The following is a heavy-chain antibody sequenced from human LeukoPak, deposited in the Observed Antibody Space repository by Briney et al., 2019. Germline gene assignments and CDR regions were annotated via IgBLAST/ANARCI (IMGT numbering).Heavy chain of an antibody. J-gene: IGHJ5*02. CDR1: GFTFSDYY. D-gene: IGHD3-10*01. Sequence: PGGSLRLSCAASGFTFSDYYMSWIRKAPGKGLEWVSYISSSGSTIYYADSVKGRFTISRDNAKNSLYLQMNSLRAEDTAVYYCARAMVRGVIPPWFDPWGQGTLVTVSS. V-gene: IGHV3-11*01. CDR3: ARAMVRGVIPPWFDP. CDR2: ISSSGSTI.